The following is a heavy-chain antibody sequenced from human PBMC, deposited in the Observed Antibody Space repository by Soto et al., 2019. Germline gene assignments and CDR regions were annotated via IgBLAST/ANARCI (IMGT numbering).Heavy chain of an antibody. Sequence: TLSLPCSISGESVGSNRAALNWIGHSPSRGLEWLGRPYYRSKWYNDYAVSVKSRITINPDTSKNQFSLQLNSVTPEDTAVYYCARAWGFSSGWYGSFSYWGQGTLVTVSS. CDR3: ARAWGFSSGWYGSFSY. CDR1: GESVGSNRAA. V-gene: IGHV6-1*01. J-gene: IGHJ4*02. D-gene: IGHD6-19*01. CDR2: PYYRSKWYN.